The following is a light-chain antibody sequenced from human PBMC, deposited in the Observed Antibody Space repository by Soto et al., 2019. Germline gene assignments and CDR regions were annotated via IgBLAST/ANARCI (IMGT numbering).Light chain of an antibody. CDR1: QSVSSY. Sequence: EVVVTQSPATLSLSPGERATLSCRASQSVSSYLAWYQQKPGQAPRLLIYGASSRATGIPDRSSGGGSGTDFSLTISRLDPEDFAVYYCQQYSSSPITFGQGTRLEIK. CDR2: GAS. V-gene: IGKV3-20*01. J-gene: IGKJ5*01. CDR3: QQYSSSPIT.